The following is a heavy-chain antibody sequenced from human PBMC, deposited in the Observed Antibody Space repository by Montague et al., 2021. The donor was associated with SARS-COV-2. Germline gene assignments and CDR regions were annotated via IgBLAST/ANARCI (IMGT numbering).Heavy chain of an antibody. CDR2: IYYTGGT. J-gene: IGHJ6*02. D-gene: IGHD2-15*01. CDR3: ARSSFVGVPSFGGGYYYGMDV. Sequence: SETLSLTCTVSGGSISSGSYYWGWIRQPPGKGLEWIGAIYYTGGTHQNPSLRSRVTMSIDTSNNQISLKMTSVTAADTAVYYCARSSFVGVPSFGGGYYYGMDVWGQGTTVTVSS. V-gene: IGHV4-39*01. CDR1: GGSISSGSYY.